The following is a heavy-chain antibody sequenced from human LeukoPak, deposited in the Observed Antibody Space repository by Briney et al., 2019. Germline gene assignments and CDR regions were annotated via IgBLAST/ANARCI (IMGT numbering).Heavy chain of an antibody. V-gene: IGHV4-59*01. CDR3: ARVGPQDWFDP. D-gene: IGHD1-14*01. CDR2: IYYSGST. J-gene: IGHJ5*02. Sequence: SSETLSLTCTVSGGPISSYYWSWIRQPPGKGLEWIGYIYYSGSTNYNPSLKSRVTISVDTSKNQFSLKLSSVTAADTAVYYCARVGPQDWFDPWGQGTLVTVSS. CDR1: GGPISSYY.